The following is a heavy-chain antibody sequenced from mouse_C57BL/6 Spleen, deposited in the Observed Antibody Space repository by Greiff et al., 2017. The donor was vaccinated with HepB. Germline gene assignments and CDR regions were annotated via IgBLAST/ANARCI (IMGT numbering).Heavy chain of an antibody. J-gene: IGHJ1*03. CDR2: INPNNGGT. V-gene: IGHV1-22*01. CDR3: ARSPLYCGSSYDWYFDV. D-gene: IGHD1-1*01. Sequence: EVKLVESGPELVKPGASVKMSCKASGYTFTDYNMHWVKQSHGKSLEWIGYINPNNGGTSYNQKFKGKATLTVNKSSSTAYMELRSLTSEDSAVYYCARSPLYCGSSYDWYFDVWGTGTTVTVSS. CDR1: GYTFTDYN.